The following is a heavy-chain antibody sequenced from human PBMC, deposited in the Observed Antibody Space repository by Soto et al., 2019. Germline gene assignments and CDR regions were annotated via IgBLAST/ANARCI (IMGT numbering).Heavy chain of an antibody. V-gene: IGHV3-33*01. CDR2: IWDDGRRK. CDR3: ATWQGSLNFHY. Sequence: GGSLSLSCAASGFTFSLYGMHWVRQAPGKGLEWVAAIWDDGRRKDYADSVKDRFIISRDNSKNTLYLQLDSLRAEDTAVYYCATWQGSLNFHYWGQGTLVTVSS. CDR1: GFTFSLYG. J-gene: IGHJ4*02.